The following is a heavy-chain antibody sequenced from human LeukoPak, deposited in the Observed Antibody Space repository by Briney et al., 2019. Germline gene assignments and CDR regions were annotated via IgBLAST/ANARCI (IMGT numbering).Heavy chain of an antibody. J-gene: IGHJ4*02. CDR2: ISSSSSTI. CDR3: AKEDHSNYNY. D-gene: IGHD4-11*01. Sequence: GGSLRLSCVASGFTFGGYTMNWVRQAPGKGLEWVSYISSSSSTIYYADSVKGRFAISRDNAKNSLYLQMNSLRAEDTAVYYCAKEDHSNYNYWGQGTLVTVSS. CDR1: GFTFGGYT. V-gene: IGHV3-48*04.